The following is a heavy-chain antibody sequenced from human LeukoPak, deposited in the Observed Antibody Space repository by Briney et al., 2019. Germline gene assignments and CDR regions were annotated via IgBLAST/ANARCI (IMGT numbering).Heavy chain of an antibody. CDR2: MKQDGSEK. V-gene: IGHV3-7*03. CDR1: GFTFSSYW. J-gene: IGHJ4*02. Sequence: GGSLRLSCAASGFTFSSYWMSWVRQAPGQGLEWVANMKQDGSEKYYVDSVKGRFTISRDNAKNSLYLQMNSLRAEDTAVYYCARAPYYSHVEFYFDYWGQGTLVTVSS. D-gene: IGHD3-22*01. CDR3: ARAPYYSHVEFYFDY.